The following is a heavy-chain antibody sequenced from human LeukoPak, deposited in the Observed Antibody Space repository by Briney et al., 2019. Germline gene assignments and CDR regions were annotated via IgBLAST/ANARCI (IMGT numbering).Heavy chain of an antibody. V-gene: IGHV4-59*01. J-gene: IGHJ4*02. CDR1: GGSINNYY. CDR2: IYDSGST. CDR3: AGGLAAAGTLAY. Sequence: PSETLSLTCTVSGGSINNYYWSWIRQPPGKGLEWIGYIYDSGSTNYNPSLKSRVTISVDTSTNQFSLRLSSVTAADTAVYYCAGGLAAAGTLAYWGQGTLVTVSS. D-gene: IGHD6-13*01.